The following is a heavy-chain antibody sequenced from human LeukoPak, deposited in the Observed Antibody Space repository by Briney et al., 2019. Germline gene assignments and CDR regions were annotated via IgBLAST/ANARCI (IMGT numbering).Heavy chain of an antibody. V-gene: IGHV1-8*02. J-gene: IGHJ4*02. CDR2: MNPNSGNT. CDR1: GYTFTSYD. D-gene: IGHD6-6*01. CDR3: ARTKPGVYSSSSLFFDY. Sequence: ASVKVSCKASGYTFTSYDINWVRQATGQGLEWMGWMNPNSGNTGYAQKLQGRVTMTTDTSTSTAYMELRSLRSDDTAVYYCARTKPGVYSSSSLFFDYWGQGTLVTVSS.